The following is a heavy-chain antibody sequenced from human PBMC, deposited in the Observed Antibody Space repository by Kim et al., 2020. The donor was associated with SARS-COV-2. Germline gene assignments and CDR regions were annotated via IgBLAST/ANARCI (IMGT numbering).Heavy chain of an antibody. Sequence: YADSVKGRFTISRDNSKNTRYLQMNSLRAEDTAVYYCAREGGGYGHPDYWGQGTLVTVSS. CDR3: AREGGGYGHPDY. J-gene: IGHJ4*02. V-gene: IGHV3-53*01. D-gene: IGHD5-18*01.